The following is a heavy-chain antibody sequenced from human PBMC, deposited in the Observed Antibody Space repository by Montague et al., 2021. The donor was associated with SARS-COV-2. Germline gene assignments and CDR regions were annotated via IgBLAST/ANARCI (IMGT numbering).Heavy chain of an antibody. V-gene: IGHV3-74*01. D-gene: IGHD4-11*01. CDR1: GFTFSSYW. J-gene: IGHJ6*02. Sequence: SLRLSCAASGFTFSSYWMHWVRQAPGKGLVWVSRINSDGSSTCYADSVKGRFTISRDNAKNTLYLQMNSLRAEDTAVYYCASDMTTAYYYYYGMDVWGQGTTVTVSS. CDR3: ASDMTTAYYYYYGMDV. CDR2: INSDGSST.